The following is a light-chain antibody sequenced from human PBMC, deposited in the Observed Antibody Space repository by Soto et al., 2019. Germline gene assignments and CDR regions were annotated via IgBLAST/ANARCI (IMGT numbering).Light chain of an antibody. CDR1: QSISSY. Sequence: DIQMTQSPSSLSASVGDRVTITCRASQSISSYLNWYQQKPGKAPKLLIYAASSLQSVVPSRFSGSGSGTDFTLTISRLQHEDFATYYCQQSYSTPRTFGQGTKVEIK. CDR2: AAS. J-gene: IGKJ1*01. V-gene: IGKV1-39*01. CDR3: QQSYSTPRT.